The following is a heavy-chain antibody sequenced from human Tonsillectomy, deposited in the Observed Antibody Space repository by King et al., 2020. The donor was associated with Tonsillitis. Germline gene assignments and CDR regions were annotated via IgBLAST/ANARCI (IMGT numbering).Heavy chain of an antibody. CDR2: IKTKSDGGTT. D-gene: IGHD1-26*01. J-gene: IGHJ4*02. CDR1: GFTFSDAW. Sequence: DVQLVESGGGLVKPGGSLRLSCAASGFTFSDAWMSWVRQAPGKGLEWVGRIKTKSDGGTTDYAAPVKGRFTISRDDSQNTLYLQVNSLKTEDTAVYYCTTSGNYPPSREYWGQGTLVAISS. CDR3: TTSGNYPPSREY. V-gene: IGHV3-15*01.